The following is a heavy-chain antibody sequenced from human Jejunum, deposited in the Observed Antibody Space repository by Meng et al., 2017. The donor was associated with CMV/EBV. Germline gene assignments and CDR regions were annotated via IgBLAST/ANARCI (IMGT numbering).Heavy chain of an antibody. Sequence: CTVSGASVSSNAFYWSWIRQPPGKGLEWIGFVYNSGATNYNPSLKSRVTLSIDTSKNQFSLRLSSVTAADTAIYYCVAIVGLTFDFWGRGTLVTVSS. J-gene: IGHJ4*01. CDR1: GASVSSNAFY. D-gene: IGHD1-26*01. V-gene: IGHV4-61*08. CDR2: VYNSGAT. CDR3: VAIVGLTFDF.